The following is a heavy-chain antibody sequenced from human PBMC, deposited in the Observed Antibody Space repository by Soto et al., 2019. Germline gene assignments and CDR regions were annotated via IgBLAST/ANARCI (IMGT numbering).Heavy chain of an antibody. V-gene: IGHV4-34*01. Sequence: QVQLQQWGSGLLKPSETLSLTCAVYGGSLSGYYWSWIRQSPGKGLEWIGQINHSGSANYHPSLKSRVTIVLPPAWNEFSPEARSVTAADTSVYYCARATSHYASGRYEGGYYYFDYWGQGTLVTVSS. J-gene: IGHJ4*02. CDR1: GGSLSGYY. CDR3: ARATSHYASGRYEGGYYYFDY. D-gene: IGHD3-10*01. CDR2: INHSGSA.